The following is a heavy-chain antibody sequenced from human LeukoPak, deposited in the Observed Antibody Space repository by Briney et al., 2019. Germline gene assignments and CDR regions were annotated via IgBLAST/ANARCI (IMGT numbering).Heavy chain of an antibody. CDR1: GFTFSDAW. CDR3: TTGNWGPY. V-gene: IGHV3-15*07. CDR2: IKRKTDAGTT. Sequence: PGGSLRLSCAASGFTFSDAWMNWVRQAPGKGLEWVGRIKRKTDAGTTDYAAPVKGGFTISRDDSKNTLYLQMNSLKTEDTAVYYCTTGNWGPYWGQGTLVTVSS. D-gene: IGHD7-27*01. J-gene: IGHJ4*02.